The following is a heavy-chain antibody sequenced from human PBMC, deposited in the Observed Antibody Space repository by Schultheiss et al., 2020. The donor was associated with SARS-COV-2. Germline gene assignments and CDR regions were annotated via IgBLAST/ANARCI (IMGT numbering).Heavy chain of an antibody. Sequence: SETLSLTCTVSGGSLSNYYWSWIRQPPGKGLEWIGYVHDSGSTHYNPSLKSRVTIAVDTSKNQFSLKLSSVTAADTAVYYCARLGAAAVGFQHWGQGTLVTVSS. J-gene: IGHJ1*01. V-gene: IGHV4-59*08. D-gene: IGHD6-13*01. CDR2: VHDSGST. CDR3: ARLGAAAVGFQH. CDR1: GGSLSNYY.